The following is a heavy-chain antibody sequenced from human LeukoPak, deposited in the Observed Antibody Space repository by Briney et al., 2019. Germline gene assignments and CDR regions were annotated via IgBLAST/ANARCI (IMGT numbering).Heavy chain of an antibody. V-gene: IGHV3-7*05. CDR2: IQRQGLET. D-gene: IGHD5-12*01. CDR3: AKYLGYSLDS. J-gene: IGHJ4*02. CDR1: GFTFSTYW. Sequence: GGSLRLSCAASGFTFSTYWMTWVRQAPGKGLEWVANIQRQGLETYYVESVRGRFTISRDNAKTSVYLQMNSLRPEDTAVYYCAKYLGYSLDSWGQGTLVTVSS.